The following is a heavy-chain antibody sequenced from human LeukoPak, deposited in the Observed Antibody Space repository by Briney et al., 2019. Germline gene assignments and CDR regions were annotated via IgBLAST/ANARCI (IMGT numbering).Heavy chain of an antibody. CDR3: ARAVFSYCSGGSCPYFDY. D-gene: IGHD2-15*01. Sequence: PSETLSLTCTASGGSISSSSYYWGWIRQPPGKGLEWIGSIYYSGSTNYNPSLKSRVTISVHTSKNQFSLKLSSVTAADTAVYYCARAVFSYCSGGSCPYFDYWGQGTLVTVSS. CDR1: GGSISSSSYY. J-gene: IGHJ4*02. V-gene: IGHV4-39*07. CDR2: IYYSGST.